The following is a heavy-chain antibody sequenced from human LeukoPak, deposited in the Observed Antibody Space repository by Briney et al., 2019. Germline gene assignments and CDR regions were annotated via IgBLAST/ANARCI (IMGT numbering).Heavy chain of an antibody. CDR3: ARGGSTIVVVPASNLPSDY. Sequence: ASVKVSCKASGYTFSGYYVHWVRQAPGQGLEWMGWINPNTGATNYARKFQGRVTMTRDTSISAAFLELSMLTSDDTAVYYCARGGSTIVVVPASNLPSDYWGQGTLVTVSS. CDR1: GYTFSGYY. V-gene: IGHV1-2*02. CDR2: INPNTGAT. J-gene: IGHJ4*02. D-gene: IGHD2-2*01.